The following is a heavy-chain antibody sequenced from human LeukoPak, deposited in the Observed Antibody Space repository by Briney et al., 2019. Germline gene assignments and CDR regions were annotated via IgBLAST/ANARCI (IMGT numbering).Heavy chain of an antibody. Sequence: GGSLRLSCAASGFTFSSYWMHWVRQAPGKGLVWVSRINSDGSSTSYADSVKGRFTISRDNSKNTLYLQMNSLRAEDTAVYYCARDPYTAHYYYGMDVWGQGTTVTVSS. CDR1: GFTFSSYW. D-gene: IGHD5-18*01. CDR2: INSDGSST. CDR3: ARDPYTAHYYYGMDV. J-gene: IGHJ6*02. V-gene: IGHV3-74*01.